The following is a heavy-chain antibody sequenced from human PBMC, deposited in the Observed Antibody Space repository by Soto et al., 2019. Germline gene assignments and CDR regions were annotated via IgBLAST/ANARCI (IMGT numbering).Heavy chain of an antibody. CDR3: AKYLWNDETDDAFDI. D-gene: IGHD1-1*01. CDR1: GFTFSSYA. CDR2: ISGSGGST. Sequence: GGSLRLSCAASGFTFSSYAMSWVRQAPGEGLEWVSAISGSGGSTYYADSVKGRFTISRDNSKNTLYLQMNSLRAEDAAVYYCAKYLWNDETDDAFDIWGQGTMVTVSS. V-gene: IGHV3-23*01. J-gene: IGHJ3*02.